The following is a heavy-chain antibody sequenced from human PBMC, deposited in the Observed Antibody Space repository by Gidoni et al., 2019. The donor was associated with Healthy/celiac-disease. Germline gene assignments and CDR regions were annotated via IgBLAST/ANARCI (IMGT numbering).Heavy chain of an antibody. J-gene: IGHJ3*02. D-gene: IGHD4-17*01. CDR2: ISSSSSYI. CDR3: AREIRRDYGGVLNAFDI. Sequence: EVQLVESGGGLVKPGGSLRLSCAASGFTFSSYSMNWVRQAPGKGLEWVSSISSSSSYIYYADSVKGRFTISRDNAKNSLYLQMNSLRAEDTAVYYCAREIRRDYGGVLNAFDIWGQGTMVTVSS. V-gene: IGHV3-21*01. CDR1: GFTFSSYS.